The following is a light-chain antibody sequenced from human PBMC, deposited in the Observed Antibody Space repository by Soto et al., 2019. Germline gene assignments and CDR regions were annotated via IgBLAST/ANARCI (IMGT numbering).Light chain of an antibody. CDR2: EVS. CDR1: SSDVGSYSL. CDR3: CSYAGSTTLYV. J-gene: IGLJ1*01. Sequence: QSALTQPASVSGSPGQSITISCTGTSSDVGSYSLVSWYQQHPGKAPKIMIYEVSKRPSGVSNRFSASKSGNTASLTISGLQAEDEADYYCCSYAGSTTLYVFGSGTQLTVL. V-gene: IGLV2-23*02.